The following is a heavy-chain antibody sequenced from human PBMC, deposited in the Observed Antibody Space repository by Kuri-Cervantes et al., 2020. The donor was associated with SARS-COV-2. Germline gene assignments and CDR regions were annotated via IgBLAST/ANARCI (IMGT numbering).Heavy chain of an antibody. J-gene: IGHJ6*03. V-gene: IGHV1-18*01. Sequence: ASVKVSCKTPETTFPNYDINWVRQAPGQGLEWMGWISAYNGNTNYAQKLQGRVTMTTDTSTSTAYMELRSLRSDDTAVYYCARSCLEWLNYYYYYYMDVWGKGTTVTVSS. CDR2: ISAYNGNT. D-gene: IGHD3-3*01. CDR1: ETTFPNYD. CDR3: ARSCLEWLNYYYYYYMDV.